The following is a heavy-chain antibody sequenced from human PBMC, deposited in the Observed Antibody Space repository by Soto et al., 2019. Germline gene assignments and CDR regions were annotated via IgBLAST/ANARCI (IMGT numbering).Heavy chain of an antibody. D-gene: IGHD3-22*01. CDR2: VYPGDSDT. CDR3: ARDRAQSPYYYYYGMDV. J-gene: IGHJ6*02. V-gene: IGHV5-51*01. CDR1: GYSFSNYW. Sequence: GESLKISCEGYGYSFSNYWIGWVRQMPGKGLEWMGVVYPGDSDTRYSPSFRGQVTISADKSISTAYLQWNSLKASDTAIYYCARDRAQSPYYYYYGMDVWGQGTTVTVSS.